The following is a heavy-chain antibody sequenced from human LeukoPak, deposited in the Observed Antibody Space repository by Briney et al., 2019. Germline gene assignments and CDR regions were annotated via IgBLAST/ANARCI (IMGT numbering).Heavy chain of an antibody. CDR2: IYYSGTT. V-gene: IGHV4-59*01. CDR3: ARGVSGRFDY. Sequence: PSETLSLTCTVSGGSISSYYWSWIRQPPGKGLEWIGYIYYSGTTNYNPSLKSRVTISVDTSKNQFSLKLSSVTAADTAVYYCARGVSGRFDYWGQGTLVTVSS. J-gene: IGHJ4*02. CDR1: GGSISSYY. D-gene: IGHD5/OR15-5a*01.